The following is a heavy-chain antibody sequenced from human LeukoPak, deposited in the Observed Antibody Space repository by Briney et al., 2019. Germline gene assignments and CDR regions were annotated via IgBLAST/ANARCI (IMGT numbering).Heavy chain of an antibody. D-gene: IGHD6-13*01. CDR3: ARAMAADGTWSFDY. CDR2: IYYSGRT. CDR1: GGSISSGIFY. J-gene: IGHJ4*02. Sequence: SQTLSLTCTVSGGSISSGIFYWTWIRQHPWKGLEWIAYIYYSGRTYYSPSLKSRVTISVDTSKNQFSLKLSSVTAADTAVYYRARAMAADGTWSFDYWGQGTLVTVSS. V-gene: IGHV4-31*03.